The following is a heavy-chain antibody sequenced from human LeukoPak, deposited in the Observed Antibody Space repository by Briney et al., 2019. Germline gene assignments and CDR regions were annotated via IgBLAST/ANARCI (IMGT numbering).Heavy chain of an antibody. CDR1: GFTFSSSW. J-gene: IGHJ6*02. Sequence: GGSLRLSCAASGFTFSSSWMHWVRQAPGKGLVWVSRINSDGRITTYADSVKGRFTISRDNAKNTLYLQMSSLRAEDTAVYYCTRALIGSGDVWGQGTTVTVSS. CDR3: TRALIGSGDV. D-gene: IGHD3-16*01. V-gene: IGHV3-74*01. CDR2: INSDGRIT.